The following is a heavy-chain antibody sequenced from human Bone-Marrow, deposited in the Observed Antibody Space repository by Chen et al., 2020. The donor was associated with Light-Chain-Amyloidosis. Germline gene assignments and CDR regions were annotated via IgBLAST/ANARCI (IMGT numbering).Heavy chain of an antibody. J-gene: IGHJ4*02. CDR2: IYYTGST. V-gene: IGHV4-61*01. CDR3: VRRDVRWHIDF. Sequence: QVQLQESGPGLVKPSGTLSLTCTVAGASVSSDYHYWTWIRQPPGDRLEWIGYIYYTGSTKYNPSLESRIASSIDTSKNQFSLKVNSVTAADTAVYYCVRRDVRWHIDFWGQGALVTVSS. D-gene: IGHD6-13*01. CDR1: GASVSSDYHY.